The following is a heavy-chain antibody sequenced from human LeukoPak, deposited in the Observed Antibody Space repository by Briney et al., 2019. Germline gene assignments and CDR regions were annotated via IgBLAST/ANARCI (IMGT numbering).Heavy chain of an antibody. Sequence: GESLKISCKGSGYSFSGYWIGWVHQMPGKGLEWMAIIYPGDSDTRYSPSFHGQVTISADNSISTAYLQWSSLKASDTAIHYCARLQSKSGSYYFDYWGQGTLVTVSS. V-gene: IGHV5-51*07. J-gene: IGHJ4*02. CDR2: IYPGDSDT. CDR1: GYSFSGYW. D-gene: IGHD1-26*01. CDR3: ARLQSKSGSYYFDY.